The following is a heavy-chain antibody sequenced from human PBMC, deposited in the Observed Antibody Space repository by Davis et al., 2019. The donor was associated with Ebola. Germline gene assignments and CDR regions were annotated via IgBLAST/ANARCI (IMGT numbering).Heavy chain of an antibody. CDR2: IRSKANSYAT. D-gene: IGHD3-3*01. V-gene: IGHV3-73*01. Sequence: KVSCKASGYTFTSYAMHWVRQASGKGLEWVGRIRSKANSYATAYAASVKGRFTISRDDSKNTAYLQMNSLKTEDTAVYYCTSDITIFGVAADYWGQGTLVTVSS. CDR1: GYTFTSYA. J-gene: IGHJ4*02. CDR3: TSDITIFGVAADY.